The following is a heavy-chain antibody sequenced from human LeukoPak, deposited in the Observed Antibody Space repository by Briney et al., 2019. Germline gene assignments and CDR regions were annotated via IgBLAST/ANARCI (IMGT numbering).Heavy chain of an antibody. Sequence: PGGVLRLACAASGLTFSSYAMSWVRQAPGKRPEWVSAISGSGAGTYYADSVKGRFTISRDNSKNTLYLQMNSLRAEDTAVYYCAKSSGYSSGYFAYWGQGTLVTVSS. J-gene: IGHJ4*02. D-gene: IGHD5-18*01. CDR2: ISGSGAGT. CDR3: AKSSGYSSGYFAY. CDR1: GLTFSSYA. V-gene: IGHV3-23*01.